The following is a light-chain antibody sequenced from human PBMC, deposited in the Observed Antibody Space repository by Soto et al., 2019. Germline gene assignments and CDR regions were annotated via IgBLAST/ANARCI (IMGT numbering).Light chain of an antibody. CDR3: AAWDDSLNGPL. Sequence: QSVLTQPPSASGTPGQRVTISCSGSSSNIGSNTVNWYQQLPGTAPTLLIYSNNQRPSAVPDRFSCSKSCTSASLAVNWLLSEDEADYYCAAWDDSLNGPLFGGGTKLTVL. V-gene: IGLV1-44*01. J-gene: IGLJ3*02. CDR2: SNN. CDR1: SSNIGSNT.